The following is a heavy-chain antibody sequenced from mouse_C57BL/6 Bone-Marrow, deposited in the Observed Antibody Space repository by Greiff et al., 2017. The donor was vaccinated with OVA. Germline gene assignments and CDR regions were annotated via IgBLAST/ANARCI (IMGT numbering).Heavy chain of an antibody. V-gene: IGHV1-15*01. CDR3: SNWDDAMDD. CDR2: IDPDNGGH. J-gene: IGHJ4*01. D-gene: IGHD4-1*01. CDR1: GYTFTDYE. Sequence: VKLMESGAELVRPGASVTLSCKASGYTFTDYEMHWVKQTPVHGLEWIGAIDPDNGGHAYNQKFKGKAILTADKSSSTAYMELRSLTSEDSAVYYCSNWDDAMDDWGQGTSVTVSS.